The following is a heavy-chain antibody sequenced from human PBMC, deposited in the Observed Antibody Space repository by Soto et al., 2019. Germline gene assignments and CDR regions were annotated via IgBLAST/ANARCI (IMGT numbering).Heavy chain of an antibody. D-gene: IGHD5-18*01. J-gene: IGHJ4*02. CDR1: GGSISSYY. V-gene: IGHV4-59*01. Sequence: SETLSLTCTVSGGSISSYYWSWIRQPPGKGLEWIGYIYYSGSTNYNPSLKSRVTISVHTSKNQFSLKLSYVTTADTAVYYCASRPIEDSYGPGPLDYWGQGNLVTVSS. CDR2: IYYSGST. CDR3: ASRPIEDSYGPGPLDY.